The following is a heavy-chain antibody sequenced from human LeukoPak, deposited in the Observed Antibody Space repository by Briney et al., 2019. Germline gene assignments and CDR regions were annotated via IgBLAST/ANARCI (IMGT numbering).Heavy chain of an antibody. V-gene: IGHV3-7*04. CDR2: IKQDGSEK. CDR1: GFTFSSYW. Sequence: GGSLRLSCAASGFTFSSYWMSWVRQAPGKGLEWVANIKQDGSEKYYVDSVKGRFTISRDSAKNSLYLQMNSLRAEDTALYYCARAYYYGSANAFDIWGQGTMVTVSS. D-gene: IGHD3-10*01. CDR3: ARAYYYGSANAFDI. J-gene: IGHJ3*02.